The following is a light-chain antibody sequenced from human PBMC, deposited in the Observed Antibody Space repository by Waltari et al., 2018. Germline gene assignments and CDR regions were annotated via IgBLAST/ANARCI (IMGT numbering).Light chain of an antibody. CDR1: SSNLGTNY. CDR2: ENT. Sequence: QSVLTQPPSVSAAPGQRVTISRPGGSSNLGTNYVSWYRPFPGTAPKLLIYENTERPSGIPGRFSGSKSGTSATLDITGLQAGDEADYYCGTWDSSLSGAVFGGGTHLTVL. V-gene: IGLV1-51*02. J-gene: IGLJ7*01. CDR3: GTWDSSLSGAV.